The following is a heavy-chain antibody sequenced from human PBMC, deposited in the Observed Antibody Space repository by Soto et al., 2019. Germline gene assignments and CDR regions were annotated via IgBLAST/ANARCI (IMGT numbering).Heavy chain of an antibody. V-gene: IGHV3-7*03. CDR2: IKEDGSKT. CDR3: VRDSGYDVLTGYQHFDY. Sequence: EVQLVESGGGLVQPGGSLRLSCAASGFTFSNYWMTWVRQAPGKGLEWVAMIKEDGSKTYYVDSVKGRFAMSRDNAKNSLLLQMNNLRAEDTAVYYCVRDSGYDVLTGYQHFDYWGQGTLVTVSS. D-gene: IGHD3-9*01. CDR1: GFTFSNYW. J-gene: IGHJ4*02.